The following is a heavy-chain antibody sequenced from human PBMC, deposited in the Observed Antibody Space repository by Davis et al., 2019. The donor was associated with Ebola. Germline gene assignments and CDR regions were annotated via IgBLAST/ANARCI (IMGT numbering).Heavy chain of an antibody. J-gene: IGHJ5*02. CDR1: GFTFSSFA. Sequence: GESLKISCAASGFTFSSFAMSWVRQAPGKGLEWVSVTSCSGGHTYYGDSVKGRFTISRDNSKNTLYLQMSSLRAEDTAVYYCARLLNSYTSAWIDHWGQGTLVTVSS. CDR3: ARLLNSYTSAWIDH. CDR2: TSCSGGHT. V-gene: IGHV3-23*01. D-gene: IGHD6-19*01.